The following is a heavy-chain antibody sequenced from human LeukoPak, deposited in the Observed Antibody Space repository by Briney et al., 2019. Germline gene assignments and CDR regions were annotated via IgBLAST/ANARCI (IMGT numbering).Heavy chain of an antibody. CDR3: ASARALYGYSGYDEPYFDY. J-gene: IGHJ4*02. CDR2: ISHDGSNK. D-gene: IGHD5-12*01. CDR1: RFTFSSYG. V-gene: IGHV3-30*03. Sequence: PGRSLTLSCSVSRFTFSSYGMHWVRQAPGKGLEWVAVISHDGSNKYYADSVKGRFTISRDNSKNTLYLQMNSLRAEDTAVYYCASARALYGYSGYDEPYFDYWGQGTLVPVSS.